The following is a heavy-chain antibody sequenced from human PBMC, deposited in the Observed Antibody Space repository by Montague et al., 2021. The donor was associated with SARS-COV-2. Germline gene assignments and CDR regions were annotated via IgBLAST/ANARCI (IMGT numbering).Heavy chain of an antibody. J-gene: IGHJ4*02. D-gene: IGHD3-16*02. Sequence: SETLSLTCTVSGGSVRSSSHYWGWIRQPPGKGLEWIGSIYYSGSTYYNPSLKSRVTISVDTSKNQFSLKLSSVTAADTAVYYCARTRIGVWGSYRYFDYWGQGTLVTVSS. CDR1: GGSVRSSSHY. CDR2: IYYSGST. CDR3: ARTRIGVWGSYRYFDY. V-gene: IGHV4-39*01.